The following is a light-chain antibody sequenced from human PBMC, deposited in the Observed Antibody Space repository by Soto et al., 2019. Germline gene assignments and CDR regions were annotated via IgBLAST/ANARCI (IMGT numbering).Light chain of an antibody. J-gene: IGKJ1*01. Sequence: EIVLTQSPATLSLSPGERATLSCRASQSVSSYLAWFQQRPGQAPRLLIFATSRRATDIPDRFSGSGSGTDLTLAIRRLEPEDFAVYYCHQFGYSPRTFGQGTKVDIK. CDR3: HQFGYSPRT. CDR1: QSVSSY. CDR2: ATS. V-gene: IGKV3-20*01.